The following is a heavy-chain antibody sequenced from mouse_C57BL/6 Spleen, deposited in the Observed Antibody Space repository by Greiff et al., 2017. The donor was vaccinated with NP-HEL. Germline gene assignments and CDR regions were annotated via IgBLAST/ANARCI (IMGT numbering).Heavy chain of an antibody. CDR2: INPGSGGT. CDR1: GYAFTNYL. Sequence: QVQLQQSGAELVRPGTSVKVSCKASGYAFTNYLIEWVKQRPGQGLEWIGVINPGSGGTNYNEKFKGKATLTADKSSSTAYMQLSSLTSEDSAVYLCARVNYYGSRGYFDVWGTGTTVTVSS. J-gene: IGHJ1*03. V-gene: IGHV1-54*01. D-gene: IGHD1-1*01. CDR3: ARVNYYGSRGYFDV.